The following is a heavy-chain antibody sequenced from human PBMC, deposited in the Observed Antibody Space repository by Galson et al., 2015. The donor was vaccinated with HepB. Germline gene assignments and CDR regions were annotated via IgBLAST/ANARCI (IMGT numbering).Heavy chain of an antibody. CDR3: ASCSSSWGHFDY. J-gene: IGHJ4*02. CDR1: GFTFSSYA. CDR2: ISGSGGSA. V-gene: IGHV3-23*01. D-gene: IGHD6-13*01. Sequence: SLRLSCAASGFTFSSYAMSWVRQAPGKGLEWVSAISGSGGSAYYADSVKGRFTISRDNSKNTLYLQMNSLRAEDTAVYYCASCSSSWGHFDYWGQGTLVTVSS.